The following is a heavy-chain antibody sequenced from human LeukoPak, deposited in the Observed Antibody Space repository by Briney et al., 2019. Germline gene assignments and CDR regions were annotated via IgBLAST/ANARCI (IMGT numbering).Heavy chain of an antibody. CDR3: ARGDYGPYYYYGMDV. D-gene: IGHD4-17*01. CDR1: GYTFTSYG. CDR2: ISAYNGNT. Sequence: ASVKVSCKASGYTFTSYGISWVRQAPGQGLEWMGWISAYNGNTNYAQKLQGRVTMTTDTSTSTAYMELRSLRSDDTAVYYCARGDYGPYYYYGMDVWGKGTTVTVSS. V-gene: IGHV1-18*04. J-gene: IGHJ6*04.